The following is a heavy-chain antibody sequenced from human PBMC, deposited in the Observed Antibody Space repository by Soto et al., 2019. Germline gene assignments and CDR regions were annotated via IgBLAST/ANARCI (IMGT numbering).Heavy chain of an antibody. Sequence: GSLRLSCSASGFTFSSYAMHWVRQAPGKGLEYVSAISSNGGSTYYADSVKGRFTISRDNSKNTLYLQMSSLRAEDTAVYYCVNLGITLWTRRGDAFDIWGQGTMVTVSS. CDR1: GFTFSSYA. J-gene: IGHJ3*02. V-gene: IGHV3-64D*06. CDR3: VNLGITLWTRRGDAFDI. CDR2: ISSNGGST. D-gene: IGHD5-18*01.